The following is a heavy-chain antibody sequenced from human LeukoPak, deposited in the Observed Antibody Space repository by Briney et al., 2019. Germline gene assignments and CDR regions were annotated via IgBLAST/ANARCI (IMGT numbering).Heavy chain of an antibody. J-gene: IGHJ6*02. CDR1: GFTFSSYA. CDR2: ISYDGSNK. Sequence: GRSLRLSCAASGFTFSSYAMHWVRQAPGKGLEWVAVISYDGSNKYYADSVKGRFTISRDNSKSTLYLQMNSLRAEDMAVYYCARDKERITMIVVSYYYYGMDVWGQGTTVTVSS. D-gene: IGHD3-22*01. CDR3: ARDKERITMIVVSYYYYGMDV. V-gene: IGHV3-30*04.